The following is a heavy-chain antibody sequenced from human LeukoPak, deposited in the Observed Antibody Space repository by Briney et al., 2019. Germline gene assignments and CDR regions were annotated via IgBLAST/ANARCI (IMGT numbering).Heavy chain of an antibody. CDR1: GFTFNNYA. J-gene: IGHJ6*03. CDR2: ISFDGSNK. CDR3: ARDRGGGHMDV. V-gene: IGHV3-30*14. D-gene: IGHD2-15*01. Sequence: PGGSLRLSCAASGFTFNNYALHWVRQAPGKGLEWVAIISFDGSNKYYADSVKGRFTISRDNSKNSLYLQMNSLRAGDTAVYYCARDRGGGHMDVWGKGTTVTISS.